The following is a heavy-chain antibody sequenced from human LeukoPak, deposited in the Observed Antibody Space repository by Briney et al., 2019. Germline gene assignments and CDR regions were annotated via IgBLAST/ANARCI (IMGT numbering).Heavy chain of an antibody. V-gene: IGHV3-30*02. CDR3: AKDRRAAMVTFFDY. J-gene: IGHJ4*02. CDR2: IRYDGTNK. Sequence: QPGGSLRLSCAPAGFTFSSYGMHWVRQAPGEGLEWVTFIRYDGTNKYYADSVKGRFTISRDSSKNTLYLQMNSLRAEDTAVYYCAKDRRAAMVTFFDYWGQGTLVTVSS. D-gene: IGHD5-18*01. CDR1: GFTFSSYG.